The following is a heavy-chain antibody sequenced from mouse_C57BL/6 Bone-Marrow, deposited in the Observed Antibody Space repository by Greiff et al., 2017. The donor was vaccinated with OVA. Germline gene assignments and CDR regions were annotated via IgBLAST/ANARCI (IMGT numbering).Heavy chain of an antibody. J-gene: IGHJ4*01. CDR3: ARYYHYYAMDY. Sequence: VKLMESGAELVRPGTSVKMSCKASGYTFTNYWIGWAKQRPGHGLEWIGDIYPGGGYTNYNEKFKGKATLTADKSSSTAYMQFSSLTSEDSAIYYCARYYHYYAMDYWGQGTSVTVSS. CDR1: GYTFTNYW. D-gene: IGHD1-1*01. V-gene: IGHV1-63*01. CDR2: IYPGGGYT.